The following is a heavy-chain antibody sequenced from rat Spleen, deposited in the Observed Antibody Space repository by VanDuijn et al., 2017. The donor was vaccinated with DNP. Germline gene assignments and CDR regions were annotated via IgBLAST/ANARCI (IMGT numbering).Heavy chain of an antibody. CDR1: DYSITNNY. J-gene: IGHJ3*01. D-gene: IGHD4-2*01. V-gene: IGHV3-1*01. CDR3: ASGGAGIWFAY. Sequence: EVQLQESGPGLVKPSQSLSLICSVTDYSITNNYWGWIRKFPGNKMEWMGHINYSGRNSYNPSLKSRISITRDTSKNQFFLQLNSVTTEDTATYYCASGGAGIWFAYWGQGTLVTVSS. CDR2: INYSGRN.